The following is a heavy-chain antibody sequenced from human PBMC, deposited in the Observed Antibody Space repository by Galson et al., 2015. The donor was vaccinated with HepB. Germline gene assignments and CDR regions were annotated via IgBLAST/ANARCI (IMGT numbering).Heavy chain of an antibody. J-gene: IGHJ4*02. CDR2: ISYDGSTK. Sequence: SLRLSCAASGFTFSTCGMHWVRQAPGKGLEWVAVISYDGSTKYYADSVKGRFTISRDNSKDTLYLQMNSLRVEDTAVYYCAKVGAPYQLYYDGSGIFDYWGQGTLVTVSS. D-gene: IGHD3-22*01. CDR3: AKVGAPYQLYYDGSGIFDY. CDR1: GFTFSTCG. V-gene: IGHV3-30*18.